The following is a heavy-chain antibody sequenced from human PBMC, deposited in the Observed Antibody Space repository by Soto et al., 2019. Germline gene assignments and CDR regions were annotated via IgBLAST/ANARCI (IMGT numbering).Heavy chain of an antibody. CDR2: IIQNFGTA. CDR1: A. V-gene: IGHV1-69*06. CDR3: ARQERLGYCSTTSCDQDAFDI. Sequence: AISWVRQAPGQGLEWMGGIIQNFGTAIYSQKYQGRITNTAYKSTSTAYMKLSSLRPEYTTVYYCARQERLGYCSTTSCDQDAFDIWGQGTMVTVSS. J-gene: IGHJ3*02. D-gene: IGHD2-2*01.